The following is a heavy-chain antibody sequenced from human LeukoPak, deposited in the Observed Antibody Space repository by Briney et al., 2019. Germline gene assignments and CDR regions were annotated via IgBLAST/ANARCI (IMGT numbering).Heavy chain of an antibody. Sequence: SETLSLTCTVSGGSISSYYWSWIRQPPGKGLEWIGYIYYSGSTNYNPSLKSRVTISVDTSKNQFSLKLSSVTAADTAVYYCVRMDYGSGSYYLDYWGQGDLVTVSS. CDR3: VRMDYGSGSYYLDY. CDR2: IYYSGST. V-gene: IGHV4-59*12. J-gene: IGHJ4*02. D-gene: IGHD3-10*01. CDR1: GGSISSYY.